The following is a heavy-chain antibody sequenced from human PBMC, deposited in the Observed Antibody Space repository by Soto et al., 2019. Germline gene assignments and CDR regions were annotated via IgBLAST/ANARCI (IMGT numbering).Heavy chain of an antibody. Sequence: ASVKVSCKASGYTFTSYDINWVRQATGQGLEWMGWMNPNSGNTGYAQKFQGRVTMTRNTSISTAYIELSSLRSEDTAVYYCARGVVTMVRGVMGYYYYYMDVWGKGTTVTVSS. CDR3: ARGVVTMVRGVMGYYYYYMDV. D-gene: IGHD3-10*01. CDR2: MNPNSGNT. CDR1: GYTFTSYD. V-gene: IGHV1-8*01. J-gene: IGHJ6*03.